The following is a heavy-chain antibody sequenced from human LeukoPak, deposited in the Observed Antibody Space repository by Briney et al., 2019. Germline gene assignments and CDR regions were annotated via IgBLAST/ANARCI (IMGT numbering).Heavy chain of an antibody. D-gene: IGHD1-26*01. CDR1: SGSISSPAYY. CDR2: INYSGTT. CDR3: VGDVPSGHFDY. J-gene: IGHJ4*02. V-gene: IGHV4-39*07. Sequence: SETLSLTCTVSSGSISSPAYYWGWIRQSPEKGLEWIASINYSGTTFYNPSLKSRATISIDTSKNQFSLKVISLTATDTAVYYCVGDVPSGHFDYWGQGTLVTVSS.